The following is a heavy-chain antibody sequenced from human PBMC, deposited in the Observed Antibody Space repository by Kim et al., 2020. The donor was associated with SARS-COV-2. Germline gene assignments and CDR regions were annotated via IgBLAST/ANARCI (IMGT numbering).Heavy chain of an antibody. J-gene: IGHJ6*02. Sequence: GGSLRLSCAASGFTFSIYGMSWVRQAPGKGLEWVSTISGSGGSTYYADSVKGRFTISRDNSKNTLYLQMNSLRAEDTAVYYCATLGGMDVWGQGTTVTVSS. CDR1: GFTFSIYG. CDR2: ISGSGGST. CDR3: ATLGGMDV. V-gene: IGHV3-23*01.